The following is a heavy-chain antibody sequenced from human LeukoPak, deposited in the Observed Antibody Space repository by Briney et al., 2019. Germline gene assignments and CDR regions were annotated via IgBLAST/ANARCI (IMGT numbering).Heavy chain of an antibody. V-gene: IGHV4-34*01. J-gene: IGHJ4*02. CDR1: GGSFSGYY. D-gene: IGHD6-6*01. CDR3: AKVQKAARPSPFDY. Sequence: PSETLSLTCAVYGGSFSGYYWSWIRQPPGKGLEWIGEINHSGSTNYNPSLKSRVTISVDTSKNQFSLKLSSVTAADTAVYYCAKVQKAARPSPFDYWGQGTLVTVSS. CDR2: INHSGST.